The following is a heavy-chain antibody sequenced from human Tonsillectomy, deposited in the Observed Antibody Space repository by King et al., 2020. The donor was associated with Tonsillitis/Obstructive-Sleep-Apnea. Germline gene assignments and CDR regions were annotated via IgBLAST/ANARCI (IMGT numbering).Heavy chain of an antibody. CDR2: IYYSGST. J-gene: IGHJ5*02. Sequence: VQLQESGPGLVKPSQTLSLTCTVSGGSISSGGHYWSWIRQHPGQGLEWIGYIYYSGSTYYNPSLQSRVSISVDTSKNQFSLKLSSVTAADTAVYYCARELPYCTNGVCSGHNWFDPWGQGTLVTVSS. CDR1: GGSISSGGHY. D-gene: IGHD2-8*01. V-gene: IGHV4-31*03. CDR3: ARELPYCTNGVCSGHNWFDP.